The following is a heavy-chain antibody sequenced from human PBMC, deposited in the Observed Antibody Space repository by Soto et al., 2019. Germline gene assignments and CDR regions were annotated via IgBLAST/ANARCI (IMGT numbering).Heavy chain of an antibody. CDR1: GYTFTDYW. CDR3: ARLTAGYYGMDV. J-gene: IGHJ6*02. CDR2: IHPSDSDT. D-gene: IGHD6-19*01. Sequence: PGESLKISCKGFGYTFTDYWIVWVRQMPGKGLEWMGIIHPSDSDTRYSPSFRGQVTISADKSISTAYLQWSSLKASDTAMYYCARLTAGYYGMDVWGQGTTVTVSS. V-gene: IGHV5-51*01.